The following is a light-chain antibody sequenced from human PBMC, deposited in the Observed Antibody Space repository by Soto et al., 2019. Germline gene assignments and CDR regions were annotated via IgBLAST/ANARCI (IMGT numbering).Light chain of an antibody. J-gene: IGLJ2*01. CDR1: SSDVGGYNY. Sequence: QAVVTQPASVSGSPGQSITISCTGTSSDVGGYNYVSWYQQHPGKAPKLMIYDVSNRPSGVSNRFSGSKSGNTASLTISGLQAEDEADYYCSSYTSSSVGVFGGGTKLTVL. CDR2: DVS. V-gene: IGLV2-14*01. CDR3: SSYTSSSVGV.